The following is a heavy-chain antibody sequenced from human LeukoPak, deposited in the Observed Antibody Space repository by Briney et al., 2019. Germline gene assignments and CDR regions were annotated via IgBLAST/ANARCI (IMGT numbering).Heavy chain of an antibody. CDR1: GFTFSSYG. J-gene: IGHJ4*02. D-gene: IGHD1-26*01. CDR2: IWYDGSNK. V-gene: IGHV3-33*01. CDR3: ARDPGSGSFGDY. Sequence: PGRSLRLSCAASGFTFSSYGMHWVRQAPGKGLEWVAVIWYDGSNKYYADSVKGRFTISRDNYKNTLYLQMNSLRAEDTAVYYCARDPGSGSFGDYWGQGTLVTVSS.